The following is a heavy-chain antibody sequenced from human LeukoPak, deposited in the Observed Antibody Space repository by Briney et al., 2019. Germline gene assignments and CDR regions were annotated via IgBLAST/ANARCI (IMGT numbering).Heavy chain of an antibody. D-gene: IGHD1-26*01. Sequence: XETLSLTCTVSGASVSSASYWTWIRQPPGKGVEWIAHIYNGVNTNYNPSLKSRVTISVDTSKNQFSLRLNSVTAADTAVYYCARSRAFNSGAFDPWGQGSLVTVSS. CDR3: ARSRAFNSGAFDP. V-gene: IGHV4-61*01. J-gene: IGHJ5*02. CDR2: IYNGVNT. CDR1: GASVSSASY.